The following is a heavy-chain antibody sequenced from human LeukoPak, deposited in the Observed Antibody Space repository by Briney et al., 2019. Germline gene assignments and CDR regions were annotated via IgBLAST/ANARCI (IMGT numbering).Heavy chain of an antibody. J-gene: IGHJ4*02. D-gene: IGHD3-22*01. Sequence: ASVKVSCTVSGYTLTELSMHWVRQAPGKGLEWMGGFDLQDGETVYAQKFRGRVTMTEDTSTDTAYMELSSLRSEDTAVYYCATGRGYFDSSGYYSPLLYWGQGTLVTVSS. CDR2: FDLQDGET. CDR3: ATGRGYFDSSGYYSPLLY. CDR1: GYTLTELS. V-gene: IGHV1-24*01.